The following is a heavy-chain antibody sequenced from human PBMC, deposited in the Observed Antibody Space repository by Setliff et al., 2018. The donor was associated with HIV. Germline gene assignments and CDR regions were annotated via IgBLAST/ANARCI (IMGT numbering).Heavy chain of an antibody. D-gene: IGHD3-3*01. V-gene: IGHV3-7*03. CDR1: GFTFRHYA. CDR2: IKQDGSEK. CDR3: TKGSGTIFGVAGDDAFDI. J-gene: IGHJ3*02. Sequence: GGSLRLSCEASGFTFRHYAMHWVRQAPGKGLEWVANIKQDGSEKYYVDSVKGRFTISRDNAKNSLYLQMNSLRAEDMALYYCTKGSGTIFGVAGDDAFDIWGHGTMVTVSS.